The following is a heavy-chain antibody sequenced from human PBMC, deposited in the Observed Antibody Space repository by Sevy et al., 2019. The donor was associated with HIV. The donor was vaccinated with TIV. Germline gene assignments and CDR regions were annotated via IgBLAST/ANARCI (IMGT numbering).Heavy chain of an antibody. CDR2: ISRSGSSK. V-gene: IGHV3-23*01. CDR3: AKVVVVVPIADYGLDV. Sequence: GGSLRLSCAASGFTFSNYDMSWVRQAPGKGLEWVSSISRSGSSKAYADSVKGRFTISRDNSMNTLYLQMNSLRAEDTAVYYCAKVVVVVPIADYGLDVWGQGTTVTVSS. CDR1: GFTFSNYD. J-gene: IGHJ6*02. D-gene: IGHD2-2*01.